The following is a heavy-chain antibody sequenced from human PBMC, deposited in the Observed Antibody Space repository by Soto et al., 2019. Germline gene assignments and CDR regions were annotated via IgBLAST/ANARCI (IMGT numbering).Heavy chain of an antibody. CDR2: IYYSGST. V-gene: IGHV4-31*03. D-gene: IGHD2-21*01. Sequence: QVQLQESGPGLVKPSQTLSLTCTVSGGSISSGGYYWSWIRQHPGKGLEWIGYIYYSGSTCYNPSLKSRVTISVDTSQNQFSRKLSSVTAADTAVYYCAASCVGCGGFNYYGMDVWGQGTTVTVSS. CDR3: AASCVGCGGFNYYGMDV. J-gene: IGHJ6*02. CDR1: GGSISSGGYY.